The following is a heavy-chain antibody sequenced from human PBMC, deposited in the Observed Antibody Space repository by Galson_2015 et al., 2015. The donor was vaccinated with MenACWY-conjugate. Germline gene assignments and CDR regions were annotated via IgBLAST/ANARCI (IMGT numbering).Heavy chain of an antibody. J-gene: IGHJ5*02. CDR1: GGSFSGYY. CDR3: ARHFRGDSPSIAALEWFDP. Sequence: ETLSLTCAVYGGSFSGYYWSWIRQPPGKGLEWIGEINHSGSTNYNPSLKSRVTISVDTSKNQFSLKLSSVTAADTAVYYCARHFRGDSPSIAALEWFDPWGQGTLVTVSS. D-gene: IGHD6-6*01. CDR2: INHSGST. V-gene: IGHV4-34*01.